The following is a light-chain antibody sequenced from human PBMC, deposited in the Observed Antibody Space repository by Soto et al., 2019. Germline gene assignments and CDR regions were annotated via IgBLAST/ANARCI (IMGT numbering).Light chain of an antibody. V-gene: IGLV2-14*03. CDR2: EVS. CDR3: SSYTTSTTVV. Sequence: QSVLTQPASVFGSPGQSMTFSCTGTSSDVGGYNFVSWYQQHPGKAPKLMIYEVSSRPSGVSNRFSGSKSGNTASLTISGLQPEDEADYYCSSYTTSTTVVFGTGTRSPS. CDR1: SSDVGGYNF. J-gene: IGLJ1*01.